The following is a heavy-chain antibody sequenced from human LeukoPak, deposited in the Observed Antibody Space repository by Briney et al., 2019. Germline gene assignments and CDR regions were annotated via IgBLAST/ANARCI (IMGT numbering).Heavy chain of an antibody. V-gene: IGHV3-7*01. CDR2: IKQDGSEK. Sequence: GGSLRLYGAVSGLTFSSYWMTWVRQAPGKGLELVANIKQDGSEKYYVDSVKGRFTISRDNAKNSLYLQMSSVRAEDTAVYYCARVGCTSTSCLANWGQGTLVTVSS. J-gene: IGHJ4*02. CDR3: ARVGCTSTSCLAN. CDR1: GLTFSSYW. D-gene: IGHD2-2*01.